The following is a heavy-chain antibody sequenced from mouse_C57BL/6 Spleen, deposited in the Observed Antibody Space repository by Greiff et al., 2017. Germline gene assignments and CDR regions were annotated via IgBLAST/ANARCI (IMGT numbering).Heavy chain of an antibody. CDR3: ARWVDYGNPSY. CDR2: IHPNSGST. Sequence: QVQLQQPGAELVKPGASVKLSCKASGYTFTSYWMHWVKQRPGQGLEWIGMIHPNSGSTNYNEKFKSKATLTVDKSSSTAYMQLSSLTSEDSAVYYCARWVDYGNPSYWGQGTLVTVSA. V-gene: IGHV1-64*01. CDR1: GYTFTSYW. D-gene: IGHD2-1*01. J-gene: IGHJ3*01.